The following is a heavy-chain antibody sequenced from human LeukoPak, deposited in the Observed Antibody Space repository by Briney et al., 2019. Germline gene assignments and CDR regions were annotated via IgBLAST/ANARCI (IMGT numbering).Heavy chain of an antibody. V-gene: IGHV3-33*06. Sequence: PGGSLGLSCAASGFTFSSYGMHWVRQAPGKGLEWVAVIWYDGSNKYYADSVKGRFTISRDNSKNTLYLQMNSLRAEDTAVYYCAKGYYGDYFDYWGQGTLVTVSS. CDR3: AKGYYGDYFDY. J-gene: IGHJ4*02. D-gene: IGHD4-17*01. CDR2: IWYDGSNK. CDR1: GFTFSSYG.